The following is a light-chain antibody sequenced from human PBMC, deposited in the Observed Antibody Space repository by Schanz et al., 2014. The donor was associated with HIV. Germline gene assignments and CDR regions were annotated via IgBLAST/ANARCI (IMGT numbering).Light chain of an antibody. J-gene: IGLJ2*01. CDR2: EVS. CDR1: SSDVGKNNL. CDR3: CSHAGSSTWV. V-gene: IGLV2-23*02. Sequence: QSVLTQPASVSGSPGQSITISCTGTSSDVGKNNLLSWYQQHPGRAPKVMIYEVSKRPSGASHRFSGSKSGNTASLTISGLQAEDEADYYCCSHAGSSTWVFGGGTKLTVL.